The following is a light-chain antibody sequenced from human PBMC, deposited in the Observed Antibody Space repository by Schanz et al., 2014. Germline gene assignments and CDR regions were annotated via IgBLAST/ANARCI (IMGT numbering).Light chain of an antibody. J-gene: IGLJ2*01. V-gene: IGLV2-14*01. CDR1: SSDVGGHNY. CDR3: SSYTSRYSLV. CDR2: EVS. Sequence: QSALTQPASVSGSPGQSITISCTGTSSDVGGHNYVSWYQQHPGKAPKLMIYEVSKRPSGVPDRFSGSKSGNTASMTISGLQAEDEADYYCSSYTSRYSLVFGGGTKLTVL.